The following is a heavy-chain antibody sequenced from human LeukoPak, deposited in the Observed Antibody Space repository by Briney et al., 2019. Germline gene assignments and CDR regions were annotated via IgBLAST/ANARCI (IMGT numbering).Heavy chain of an antibody. V-gene: IGHV4-34*01. J-gene: IGHJ4*02. D-gene: IGHD3-10*01. CDR1: GGSFSGYY. CDR3: ARGRRFGELFGY. Sequence: SETLSLTCAVYGGSFSGYYWSWIRQPPGKGLEWIGEINHSGSTNYNPSLKSRVTMSVDTSKNQFSLRLSSVTAADTAVYYCARGRRFGELFGYWGQGTLVTVSS. CDR2: INHSGST.